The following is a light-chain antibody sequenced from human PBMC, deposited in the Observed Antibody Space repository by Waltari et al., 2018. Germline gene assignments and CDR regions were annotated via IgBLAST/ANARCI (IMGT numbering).Light chain of an antibody. CDR3: CSYSGDNSFL. CDR2: DVN. V-gene: IGLV2-8*01. CDR1: SSDVGTDKY. J-gene: IGLJ2*01. Sequence: QSALSQPPSASGRPGQSATISCPGASSDVGTDKYVSWYQQHPGKAPKLIIYDVNTRPSGVPDRFSGSKSGNTASLTVSGLQAEDEADYFCCSYSGDNSFLFGGGTKLTVL.